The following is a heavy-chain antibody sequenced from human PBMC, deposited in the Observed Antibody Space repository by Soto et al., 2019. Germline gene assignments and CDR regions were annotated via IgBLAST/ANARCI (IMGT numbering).Heavy chain of an antibody. V-gene: IGHV4-59*08. CDR2: IYYSGST. CDR3: AGVSFDHFVHWFDP. Sequence: SETLSLTCTVSGGSISSYYWSWIRQPPGKGLEWIGYIYYSGSTNYNPSLKSRVTISVDTSKNQFSLLLNSVTPEDTAVYYCAGVSFDHFVHWFDPWGQGTLVTVS. CDR1: GGSISSYY. D-gene: IGHD3-9*01. J-gene: IGHJ5*02.